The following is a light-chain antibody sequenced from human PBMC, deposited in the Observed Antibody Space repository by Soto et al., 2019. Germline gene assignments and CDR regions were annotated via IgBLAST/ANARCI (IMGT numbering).Light chain of an antibody. CDR3: QHYNSYSEA. CDR2: AAS. V-gene: IGKV1-39*01. Sequence: DIQMTPSPSSLSESVGDSVTITCRASQSISSYLNWYQQKPGKAPKLLIYAASSLQSGVPSRFSGSGSGTEFTLTISSLQPDDFATYYCQHYNSYSEAFGQGTKVDIK. CDR1: QSISSY. J-gene: IGKJ1*01.